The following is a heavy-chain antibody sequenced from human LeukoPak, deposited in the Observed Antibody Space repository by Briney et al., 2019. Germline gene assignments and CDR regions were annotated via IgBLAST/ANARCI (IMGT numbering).Heavy chain of an antibody. J-gene: IGHJ5*02. Sequence: DPGGSLRLSCAASGFTFSSYNMNWVRQAPGKGLEWVSSISSSSNYIYYADSVKGRFTISRDNAKNSLYLQMNSLRAEDTAVYYCARDQGYSYGSRPNWFDPWGQGTLVTVSS. CDR1: GFTFSSYN. V-gene: IGHV3-21*01. CDR2: ISSSSNYI. CDR3: ARDQGYSYGSRPNWFDP. D-gene: IGHD5-18*01.